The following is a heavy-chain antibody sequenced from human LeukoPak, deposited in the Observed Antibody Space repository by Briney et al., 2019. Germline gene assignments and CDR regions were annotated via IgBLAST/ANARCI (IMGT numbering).Heavy chain of an antibody. D-gene: IGHD3-16*02. J-gene: IGHJ4*02. CDR1: GFTFDDYG. CDR3: ARMITFGGVIPYYFDY. Sequence: GGSLRLSCAASGFTFDDYGMSWVRHAPGKGLEWVSGINWNGGSTVYADYVKGRFTISRDNAKNSLYLQMNSLRAEDTALYYCARMITFGGVIPYYFDYWGQGTLVTVSS. V-gene: IGHV3-20*04. CDR2: INWNGGST.